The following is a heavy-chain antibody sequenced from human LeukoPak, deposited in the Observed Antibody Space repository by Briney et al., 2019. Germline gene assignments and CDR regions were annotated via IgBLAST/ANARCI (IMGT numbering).Heavy chain of an antibody. CDR3: AREGLPGSSGYHPTDY. Sequence: ASVKVSCKASGYTFTGYYMHWVRQAPGQGLEWMGWINPYSGGTNYAQKFQGRVTMTRDTSISTAYMELSRLRSDDTAVYYCAREGLPGSSGYHPTDYWGQGTLVTVSS. CDR1: GYTFTGYY. D-gene: IGHD3-22*01. J-gene: IGHJ4*02. CDR2: INPYSGGT. V-gene: IGHV1-2*02.